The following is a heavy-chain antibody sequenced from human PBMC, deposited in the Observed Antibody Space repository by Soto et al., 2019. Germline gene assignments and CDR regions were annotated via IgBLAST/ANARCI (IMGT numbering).Heavy chain of an antibody. Sequence: SETLSLTCAVFGGSITSSYWWSWVRQSTGKGLEWIGEIYQSGSTNYNPSLMSRVTFSVDKSKNQFSLKLSSVAAADTAVYYCASRILYPLRGAFDIWGQGTMVTVSS. J-gene: IGHJ3*02. V-gene: IGHV4-4*02. CDR2: IYQSGST. CDR1: GGSITSSYW. D-gene: IGHD2-8*01. CDR3: ASRILYPLRGAFDI.